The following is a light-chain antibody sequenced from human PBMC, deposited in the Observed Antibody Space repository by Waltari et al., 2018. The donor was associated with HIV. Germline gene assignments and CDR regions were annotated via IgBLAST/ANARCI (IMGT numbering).Light chain of an antibody. CDR3: SSYAGTNNWV. V-gene: IGLV2-8*01. Sequence: QSALTPPPSASGSPGQSVTISCTGTGSDVGAYHYVSGYQQHPGKAPKVLIYEVSKRPSGVPDRFSGSKSDNTASLTVSGLQADDEADYYCSSYAGTNNWVFGGGTKLTVL. J-gene: IGLJ3*02. CDR2: EVS. CDR1: GSDVGAYHY.